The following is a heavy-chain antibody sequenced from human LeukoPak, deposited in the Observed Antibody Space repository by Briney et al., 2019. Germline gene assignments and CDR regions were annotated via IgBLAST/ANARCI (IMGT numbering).Heavy chain of an antibody. V-gene: IGHV3-48*03. D-gene: IGHD3-16*01. CDR3: ARALRLGATV. Sequence: GGSLRLSCAASGFTFSRYEMNWVRQAPGKELEWVSYITSSGSPIFYADFVKGRFTVSRDNAKNSLYLQMNSLRAEDTAVYYCARALRLGATVWGQGTMVTVSS. J-gene: IGHJ3*01. CDR1: GFTFSRYE. CDR2: ITSSGSPI.